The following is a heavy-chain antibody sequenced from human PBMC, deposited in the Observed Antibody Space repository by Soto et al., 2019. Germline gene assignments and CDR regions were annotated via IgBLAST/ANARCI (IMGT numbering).Heavy chain of an antibody. D-gene: IGHD3-9*01. CDR2: IYYSGST. CDR1: GGSISSGGYY. Sequence: SETLSLTCTVSGGSISSGGYYWSWIRQHPGKGLEWIGYIYYSGSTYYNPSLKSRVTISVDTSKNQFSLKLSSVTAADTAVYYCARGFRPNYDSLTGYYKVHWWIDYSGQGTLVTVSS. V-gene: IGHV4-31*03. CDR3: ARGFRPNYDSLTGYYKVHWWIDY. J-gene: IGHJ4*02.